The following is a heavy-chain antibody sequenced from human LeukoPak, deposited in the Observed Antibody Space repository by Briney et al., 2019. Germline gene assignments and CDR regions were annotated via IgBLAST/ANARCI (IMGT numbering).Heavy chain of an antibody. V-gene: IGHV4-59*08. Sequence: SETPSLTCNVSGASLSDYFWSWIRQPPGKGLEWVGYIYFNGFPNYSPSLKSRVTISVDTSKNQFSLKLSSVTAADTAVYYCARAYGSGSYYTDYWGQGTLVTVSS. CDR1: GASLSDYF. CDR3: ARAYGSGSYYTDY. CDR2: IYFNGFP. J-gene: IGHJ4*02. D-gene: IGHD3-10*01.